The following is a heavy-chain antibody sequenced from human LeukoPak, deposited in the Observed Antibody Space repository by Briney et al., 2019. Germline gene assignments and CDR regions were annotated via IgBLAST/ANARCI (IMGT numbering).Heavy chain of an antibody. D-gene: IGHD2-2*01. CDR1: GYTLTELS. J-gene: IGHJ6*02. Sequence: GASVKVSCKVSGYTLTELSMHWVRQAPGKGLEWMGGFYPEDGETIYAQKFQGRVTMTEDTSTDTAYMELSSLRSEDTAVYYCATGTSSTSADYYYGMDVWGQGTTVTVSS. V-gene: IGHV1-24*01. CDR2: FYPEDGET. CDR3: ATGTSSTSADYYYGMDV.